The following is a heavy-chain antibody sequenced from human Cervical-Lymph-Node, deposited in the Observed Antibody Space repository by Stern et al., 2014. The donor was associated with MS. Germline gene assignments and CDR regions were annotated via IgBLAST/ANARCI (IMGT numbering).Heavy chain of an antibody. CDR1: GYTFTSDD. CDR3: TRGWSA. V-gene: IGHV1-8*01. CDR2: MNPDSGDT. J-gene: IGHJ5*02. D-gene: IGHD3-3*01. Sequence: VQLLESGAEVKKPGASVKVSCKASGYTFTSDDINWVRQVPGQGLEWMGWMNPDSGDTGYAQKFRGKFTITRDLSISTAYMEMSSLKSEDTAMYYCTRGWSAWGQGTLVTVSS.